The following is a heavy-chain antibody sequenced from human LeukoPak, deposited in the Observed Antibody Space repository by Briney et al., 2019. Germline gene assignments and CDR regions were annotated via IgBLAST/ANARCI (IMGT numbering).Heavy chain of an antibody. CDR3: ATLGYCTSTSCSLVH. CDR2: ISDSIGST. CDR1: GFPFSSYV. J-gene: IGHJ4*02. Sequence: GGSLRLSCAASGFPFSSYVMGWVRQAPGKGLEWVSNISDSIGSTYYADSVKSRFTISTANSKNTLYLQMNSLRAEDTAVYYCATLGYCTSTSCSLVHWGQGTLVTVSS. V-gene: IGHV3-23*01. D-gene: IGHD2-2*03.